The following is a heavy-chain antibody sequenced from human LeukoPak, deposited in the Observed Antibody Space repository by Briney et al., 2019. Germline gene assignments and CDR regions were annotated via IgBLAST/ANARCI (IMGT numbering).Heavy chain of an antibody. V-gene: IGHV1-18*01. CDR3: ARDGLHYFDY. CDR1: GGTFSSYA. CDR2: ISGYNGNT. Sequence: GASVKVSCKASGGTFSSYAISWVRQAPGQGLEWMGWISGYNGNTNYAQKLQGRVTMTTDTSTGTAYMELRSLRSDDTAVYYCARDGLHYFDYWGQGTLVTVSS. J-gene: IGHJ4*02.